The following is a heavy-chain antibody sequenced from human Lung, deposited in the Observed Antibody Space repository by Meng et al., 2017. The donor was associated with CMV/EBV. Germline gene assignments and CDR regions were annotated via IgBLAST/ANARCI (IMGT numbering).Heavy chain of an antibody. Sequence: GESXKISXAASGFTFSLYGMHWVRQAPGKGLEWVALISYDGTNKKYADSVKGRFTISRDNSKKTLYLQMNSLRAEDTAVYYCPRDIEKIAADAFDIWGQGXMVTVSS. V-gene: IGHV3-30-3*01. D-gene: IGHD6-13*01. CDR1: GFTFSLYG. J-gene: IGHJ3*02. CDR2: ISYDGTNK. CDR3: PRDIEKIAADAFDI.